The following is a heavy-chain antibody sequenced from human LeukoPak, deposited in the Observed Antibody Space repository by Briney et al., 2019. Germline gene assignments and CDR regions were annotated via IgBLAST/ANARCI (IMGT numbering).Heavy chain of an antibody. CDR2: IYYSGSS. V-gene: IGHV4-39*01. J-gene: IGHJ6*03. CDR1: GGSISSSSSY. Sequence: SETLSLTCSVSGGSISSSSSYWGWIRQPPGKGLEWIGSIYYSGSSFDNPALKSRVTISVDTSKNQFSLKLSSVTAADTAVYYCARVTTVTARSIYYYYMDVWGKGTTVTVSS. D-gene: IGHD4-17*01. CDR3: ARVTTVTARSIYYYYMDV.